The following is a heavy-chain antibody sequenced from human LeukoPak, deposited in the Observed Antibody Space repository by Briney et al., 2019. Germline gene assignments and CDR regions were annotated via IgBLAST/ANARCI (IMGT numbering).Heavy chain of an antibody. CDR3: ASGRGYCSSTSCYNY. V-gene: IGHV1-69*13. CDR2: VIPIFGTA. CDR1: GGTFSSYA. Sequence: ASVKVSCKASGGTFSSYAISWARQAPGQGLEWMGGVIPIFGTANSAQKFQGRVTITADESTSTAYMELSSLRSEDTAVYYCASGRGYCSSTSCYNYWGQGTLVTVSS. J-gene: IGHJ4*02. D-gene: IGHD2-2*02.